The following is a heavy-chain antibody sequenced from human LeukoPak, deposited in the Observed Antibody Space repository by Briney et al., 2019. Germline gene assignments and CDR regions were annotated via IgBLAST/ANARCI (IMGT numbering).Heavy chain of an antibody. J-gene: IGHJ5*02. Sequence: SETLSLTCTVSGGSISSYYWSWIRQPPGKGLEWIGYIYYSGSTYYNPSLKSRVTISVDTSKNQFSLKLSSVTAADTAVYYCARDGVGATTPALQYNWFDPWGQGTLVTVSS. CDR3: ARDGVGATTPALQYNWFDP. CDR2: IYYSGST. V-gene: IGHV4-59*06. CDR1: GGSISSYY. D-gene: IGHD1-26*01.